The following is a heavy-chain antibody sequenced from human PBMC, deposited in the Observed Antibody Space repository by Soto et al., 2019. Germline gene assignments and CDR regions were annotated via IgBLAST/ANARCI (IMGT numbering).Heavy chain of an antibody. J-gene: IGHJ6*04. Sequence: QVQLVESGGGLVKPGGSLRLSCAASGFTFNNYYLAWIRRAPGKGLEWVSYVSGSGSWVFYTVSLKGRFTMSSDNAKRAVYLQMNTLTVEVTAVYYCARWNSLVRWPGVDVWGKGTTVTVSS. CDR3: ARWNSLVRWPGVDV. D-gene: IGHD3-3*01. V-gene: IGHV3-11*01. CDR1: GFTFNNYY. CDR2: VSGSGSWV.